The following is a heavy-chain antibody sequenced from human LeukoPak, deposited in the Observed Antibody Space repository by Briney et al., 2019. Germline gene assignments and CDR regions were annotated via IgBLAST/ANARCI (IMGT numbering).Heavy chain of an antibody. Sequence: LAGGSLRLSCAASGFTFSNYWMHWVRQAPGKGLVWVSHINSDGSTTSYADSVKGRFTISRDNAKNTLYLQMDRLRAEDTAVYYCARDGDGDRDLDYWGQGTLVTVSS. CDR2: INSDGSTT. D-gene: IGHD5-24*01. CDR1: GFTFSNYW. J-gene: IGHJ4*02. CDR3: ARDGDGDRDLDY. V-gene: IGHV3-74*01.